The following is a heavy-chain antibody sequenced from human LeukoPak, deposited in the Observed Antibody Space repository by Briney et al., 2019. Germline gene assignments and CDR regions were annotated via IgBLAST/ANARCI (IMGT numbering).Heavy chain of an antibody. CDR3: AKDVYCSGGSCYFNFQH. D-gene: IGHD2-15*01. J-gene: IGHJ1*01. Sequence: GGSLRLSCAASGFSFSSYGMHWVRQAPGKGLEWVSAISGSGGSTYYADSVKGRFTISRDNSKNTLYLQMNSLRAEDTAVYYCAKDVYCSGGSCYFNFQHWGQGTLVTVSS. CDR2: ISGSGGST. V-gene: IGHV3-23*01. CDR1: GFSFSSYG.